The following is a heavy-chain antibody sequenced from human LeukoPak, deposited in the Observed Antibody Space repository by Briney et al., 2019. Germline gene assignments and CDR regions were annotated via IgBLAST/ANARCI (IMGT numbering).Heavy chain of an antibody. Sequence: GESLKISCKGSGYSFTSYWISWVRQMPGEGLEWMGIIYPGDSDTRYSPSFQGQVTISADKSISTAYLQWSSLKASDTAMYYCARPYYDSTGPSGAFDIWGQGTMVTVSS. CDR2: IYPGDSDT. CDR1: GYSFTSYW. J-gene: IGHJ3*02. CDR3: ARPYYDSTGPSGAFDI. D-gene: IGHD3-22*01. V-gene: IGHV5-51*01.